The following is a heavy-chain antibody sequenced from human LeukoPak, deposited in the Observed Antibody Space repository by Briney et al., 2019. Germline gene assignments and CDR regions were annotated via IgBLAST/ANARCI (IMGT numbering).Heavy chain of an antibody. CDR2: ISSSSSYI. CDR3: AKDGVHYYGSGNLLDG. V-gene: IGHV3-21*01. D-gene: IGHD3-10*01. CDR1: GFTFSSYS. J-gene: IGHJ6*03. Sequence: TGGSLRLSCAASGFTFSSYSMNWVRQAPGKGLEWVSSISSSSSYIYYADSVKGRFTISRDNAKNSLYLQMNSLRAAAAAVYYCAKDGVHYYGSGNLLDGWGTGATVTIS.